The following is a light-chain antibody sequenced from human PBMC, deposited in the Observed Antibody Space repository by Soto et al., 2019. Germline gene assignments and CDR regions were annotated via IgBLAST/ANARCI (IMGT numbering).Light chain of an antibody. J-gene: IGLJ1*01. V-gene: IGLV2-11*01. Sequence: QSALTQPRSVSGSPGQSVTISCTGTSSDVGSYNYVSWYQQHPDKAPKFMIYDVSKRPSGVPDRFSGSKSGNTASLTISGLQAEDEADYYCCSYAGSYTHYVFGTGTKVT. CDR2: DVS. CDR3: CSYAGSYTHYV. CDR1: SSDVGSYNY.